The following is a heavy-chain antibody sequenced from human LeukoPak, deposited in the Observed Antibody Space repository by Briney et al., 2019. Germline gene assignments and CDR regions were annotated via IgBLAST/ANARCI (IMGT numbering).Heavy chain of an antibody. CDR1: GFTLSSYA. Sequence: PGGSLRLSCAASGFTLSSYAMSWVRQAPGKGLEWVSLISGNAGSTYYADSVKGRFTISRDNSKNTLYLQMNSLRAEDTAVYYCAKDQEPHYYDSSGYYFVANYWGQGTLVTVSS. CDR2: ISGNAGST. V-gene: IGHV3-23*01. CDR3: AKDQEPHYYDSSGYYFVANY. D-gene: IGHD3-22*01. J-gene: IGHJ4*02.